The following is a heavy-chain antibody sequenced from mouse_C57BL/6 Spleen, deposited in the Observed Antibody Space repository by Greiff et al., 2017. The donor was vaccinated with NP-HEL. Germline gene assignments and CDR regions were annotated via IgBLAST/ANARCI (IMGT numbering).Heavy chain of an antibody. D-gene: IGHD4-1*01. CDR2: INPGSGDT. J-gene: IGHJ3*01. Sequence: VQLQQSGAELVRPGSSVKVSCKASGYAFTNYLIEWVKQRPGQGLEWIGVINPGSGDTNYNEKFKGKATLTADKSSSTAYMQLSSLTSEDSAVYICARSGAWGAYWGQGTLVTVSA. CDR1: GYAFTNYL. V-gene: IGHV1-54*01. CDR3: ARSGAWGAY.